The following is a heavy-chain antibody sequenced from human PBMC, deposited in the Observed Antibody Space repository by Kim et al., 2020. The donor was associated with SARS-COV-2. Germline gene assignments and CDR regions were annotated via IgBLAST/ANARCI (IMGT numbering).Heavy chain of an antibody. D-gene: IGHD2-2*02. CDR3: ARDHREVLQYTTNWYFDL. V-gene: IGHV4-59*01. J-gene: IGHJ2*01. Sequence: SETLSLTCTVSGGSISSYYWSWIRQPPGKGLEWIGYIYYSGSTNYNPSLKSRVTISVDTSKNQFSLKLSSLTASDTAVYYGARDHREVLQYTTNWYFDL. CDR2: IYYSGST. CDR1: GGSISSYY.